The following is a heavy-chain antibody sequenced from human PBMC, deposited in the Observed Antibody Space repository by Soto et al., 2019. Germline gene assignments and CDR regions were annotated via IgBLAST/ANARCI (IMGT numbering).Heavy chain of an antibody. J-gene: IGHJ5*02. CDR2: IYHSGST. V-gene: IGHV4-4*02. CDR3: ARLIAAAGTGWFDP. Sequence: PLETLSLTCAVSGGSISSSNWWSWVRQPPGKGLEWIGEIYHSGSTNYNPSLKSRVTISVDKSKNQFSLKLSSVTAADTAVYYCARLIAAAGTGWFDPWGQGTLVTVSS. D-gene: IGHD6-13*01. CDR1: GGSISSSNW.